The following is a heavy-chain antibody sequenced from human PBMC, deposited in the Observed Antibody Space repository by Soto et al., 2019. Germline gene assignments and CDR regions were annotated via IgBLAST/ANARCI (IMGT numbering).Heavy chain of an antibody. Sequence: ASVKVSCKASGGTFSSYAISWVRQAPGQGLEWMGGIIPIFGTANYAQKFQGRVTITADESTSTAYMELSSLRSEDTAVYYCASGGPYYDFWSGYYPHLPDGMDVWGQGTTVTVSS. CDR2: IIPIFGTA. D-gene: IGHD3-3*01. V-gene: IGHV1-69*13. CDR1: GGTFSSYA. J-gene: IGHJ6*02. CDR3: ASGGPYYDFWSGYYPHLPDGMDV.